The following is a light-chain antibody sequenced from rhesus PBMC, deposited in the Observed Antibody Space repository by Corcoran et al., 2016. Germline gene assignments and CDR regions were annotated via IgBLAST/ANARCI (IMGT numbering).Light chain of an antibody. Sequence: DIQMTQSPSSLSASVGDTVTITCQASQGISRWLAWYQQKPGKAPKVLIYKASSLQSGVPSRFSGSGSGTDVTLTISSLQPEESATYSCLQYSSIPYSFGQGTKVEIK. J-gene: IGKJ2*01. CDR1: QGISRW. CDR2: KAS. V-gene: IGKV1-22*01. CDR3: LQYSSIPYS.